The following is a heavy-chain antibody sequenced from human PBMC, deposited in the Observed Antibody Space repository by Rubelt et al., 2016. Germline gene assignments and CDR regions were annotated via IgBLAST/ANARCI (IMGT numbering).Heavy chain of an antibody. J-gene: IGHJ2*01. V-gene: IGHV5-51*03. CDR1: GYSFTSYW. CDR2: IYPGDSDT. Sequence: EVQLVQSGAEVKKPGESLKISCKGSGYSFTSYWIGWVRQMPGKGLEWMGIIYPGDSDTRYSPSFQGQVTISADKSISTAYLLWSSLKASDTAMYYCARPISMALTLGDWYFDLWGRGTLVTVSS. CDR3: ARPISMALTLGDWYFDL. D-gene: IGHD2/OR15-2a*01.